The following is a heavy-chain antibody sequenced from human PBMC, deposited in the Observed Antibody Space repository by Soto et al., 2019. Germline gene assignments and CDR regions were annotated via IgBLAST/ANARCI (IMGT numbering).Heavy chain of an antibody. CDR3: ARGVIH. V-gene: IGHV4-31*03. D-gene: IGHD2-21*01. CDR1: GGSIRSGRYY. Sequence: QVQLQESGPGLVKPAQTLSLTCTVYGGSIRSGRYYWSWIRQHPGKGLEWIGYIFYSGSTYYKPSLQRRVTTAVDTSKNQFSLNVSSVTGADTAVYGCARGVIHWGQGPLVTVAS. CDR2: IFYSGST. J-gene: IGHJ4*02.